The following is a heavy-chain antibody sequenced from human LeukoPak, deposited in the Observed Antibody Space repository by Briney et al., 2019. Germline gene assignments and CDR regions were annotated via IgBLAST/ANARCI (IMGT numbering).Heavy chain of an antibody. CDR3: ARIAMAGIGDGFDI. J-gene: IGHJ3*02. CDR1: GFTFVEYD. Sequence: PGGALRLSFAASGFTFVEYDMSWVRQAPGKGLEWVSRINWNGGSTGYAESVKGRFTISRDNARNSLYLQMNSLRAEDTALYYCARIAMAGIGDGFDIWGQGTMVTVSS. CDR2: INWNGGST. V-gene: IGHV3-20*03. D-gene: IGHD6-19*01.